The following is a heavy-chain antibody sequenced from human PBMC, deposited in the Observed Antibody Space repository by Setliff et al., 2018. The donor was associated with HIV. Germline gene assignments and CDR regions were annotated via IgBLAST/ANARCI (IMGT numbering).Heavy chain of an antibody. D-gene: IGHD4-17*01. CDR3: ARVVPEVVYGAYWFDP. V-gene: IGHV4-4*07. CDR1: GGSIRSYY. J-gene: IGHJ5*02. CDR2: IYGSGST. Sequence: SETLSLTCTVSGGSIRSYYWSWIRQPAGKGLEWIGRIYGSGSTNYNPSLESRVTMSVDTSKNQVSLKLNSVTAAGAAVYYCARVVPEVVYGAYWFDPWGQGTLVTVSS.